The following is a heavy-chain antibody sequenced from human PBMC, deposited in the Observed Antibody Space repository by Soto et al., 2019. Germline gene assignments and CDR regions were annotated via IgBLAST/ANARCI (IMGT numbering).Heavy chain of an antibody. CDR2: VFYTGKT. V-gene: IGHV4-59*08. Sequence: SETLSLTCSVSGGSLSNYYWSWIRQPPGNRLEWIGYVFYTGKTNYNPSLRGRLFISIDPSKNQFSLNLDSVTAADTAVYYCAYSSTPFDYWGQGTLVTVSS. J-gene: IGHJ4*02. D-gene: IGHD6-13*01. CDR3: AYSSTPFDY. CDR1: GGSLSNYY.